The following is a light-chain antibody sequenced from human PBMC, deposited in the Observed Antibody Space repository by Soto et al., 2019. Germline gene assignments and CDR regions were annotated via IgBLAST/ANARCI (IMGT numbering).Light chain of an antibody. CDR2: DAS. CDR1: QSISSW. V-gene: IGKV1-5*01. Sequence: DIQMTQSPSTLSASVGDRVNITCRASQSISSWLAWYQQKPGKAPNLLIYDASSLESGVPSRFSGSGSGTEFTLSISSLQPDDFATYYGQQYNSHSLTFGRGTKVEIK. CDR3: QQYNSHSLT. J-gene: IGKJ4*01.